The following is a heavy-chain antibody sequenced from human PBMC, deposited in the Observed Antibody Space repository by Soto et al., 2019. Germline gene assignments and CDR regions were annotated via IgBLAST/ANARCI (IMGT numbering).Heavy chain of an antibody. CDR2: IYYSGST. J-gene: IGHJ6*02. Sequence: PSEALSLTCRVSGFSLTSHYWTWIRQSPGKGLEWIGYIYYSGSTNYSPSLKSRLTMSIDTPSNQFSLNLSSVTAADTAIYYCARLRDRSGTASIYNGMDVWGPGTMVPVSS. CDR3: ARLRDRSGTASIYNGMDV. V-gene: IGHV4-59*11. D-gene: IGHD3-22*01. CDR1: GFSLTSHY.